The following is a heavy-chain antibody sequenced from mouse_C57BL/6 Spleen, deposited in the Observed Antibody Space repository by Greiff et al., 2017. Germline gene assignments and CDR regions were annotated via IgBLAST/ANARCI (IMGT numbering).Heavy chain of an antibody. D-gene: IGHD4-1*01. Sequence: VQLQQSGPELVKPGASVKLSCKASGYTFTSYDINWVKQRPGQGLEWIGWIYPRDGSTKYTEKFKGKATLTVDTSSSTAYMELHSLTSEDSAVYFCATGTGFAYWGQGTLVTVSA. CDR1: GYTFTSYD. CDR2: IYPRDGST. J-gene: IGHJ3*01. V-gene: IGHV1-85*01. CDR3: ATGTGFAY.